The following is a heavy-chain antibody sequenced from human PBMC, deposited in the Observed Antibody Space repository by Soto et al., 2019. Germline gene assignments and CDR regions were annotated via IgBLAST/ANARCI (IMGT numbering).Heavy chain of an antibody. CDR2: IYYSGST. V-gene: IGHV4-59*01. CDR1: GGSISSYY. Sequence: SLTCTVSGGSISSYYWSWIRQPPGKGLEWIGYIYYSGSTNYNPSLKSRVTISVDTSKNQFSLKLSSVTAADTAVYYCARIAARPFYFDYWGQGTLVTVSS. CDR3: ARIAARPFYFDY. J-gene: IGHJ4*02. D-gene: IGHD6-6*01.